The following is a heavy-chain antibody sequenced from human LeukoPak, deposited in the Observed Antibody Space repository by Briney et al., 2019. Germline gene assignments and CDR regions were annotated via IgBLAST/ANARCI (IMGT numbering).Heavy chain of an antibody. V-gene: IGHV3-7*01. J-gene: IGHJ4*02. CDR2: IKQDGSEK. CDR3: ARVRSGYDWGTYYFDY. Sequence: TGGSLRLSCAASGFTFSSYWMSWVRQAPGKGLEWVANIKQDGSEKYYVDSVKGRFTISRDNAKNSPYLQMNSLRAEDTAVYYCARVRSGYDWGTYYFDYWGQGTLVTVSS. CDR1: GFTFSSYW. D-gene: IGHD5-12*01.